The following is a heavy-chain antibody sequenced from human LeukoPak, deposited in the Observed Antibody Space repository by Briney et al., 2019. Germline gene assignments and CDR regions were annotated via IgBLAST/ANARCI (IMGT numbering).Heavy chain of an antibody. CDR3: AKATGDGYSYGYGDY. V-gene: IGHV3-9*01. Sequence: GGSLRLSCAASGFTFDDYAMHWVRQAPGKGLEWVSGISWNSGTIGYAESVKGRFTISRDNAKNSLYLQMNSLRAEDTALYYCAKATGDGYSYGYGDYWGQGTLVTVSS. CDR2: ISWNSGTI. D-gene: IGHD5-18*01. CDR1: GFTFDDYA. J-gene: IGHJ4*02.